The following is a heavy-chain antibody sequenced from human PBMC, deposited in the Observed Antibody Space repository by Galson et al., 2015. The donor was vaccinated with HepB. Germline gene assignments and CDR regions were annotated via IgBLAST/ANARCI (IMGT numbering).Heavy chain of an antibody. V-gene: IGHV1-8*01. CDR1: GYTFPSYD. CDR2: MNPNSGNT. J-gene: IGHJ5*02. CDR3: ARGLGPKSHNWFDP. Sequence: QSGAEVKKPGESLKISCKASGYTFPSYDINWVRQATGQGLEWMGWMNPNSGNTGYAQKFQGRVTMTRNTSISTDYMELSSLRSEDTAVYYCARGLGPKSHNWFDPWGQGTLVTVSS. D-gene: IGHD3-16*01.